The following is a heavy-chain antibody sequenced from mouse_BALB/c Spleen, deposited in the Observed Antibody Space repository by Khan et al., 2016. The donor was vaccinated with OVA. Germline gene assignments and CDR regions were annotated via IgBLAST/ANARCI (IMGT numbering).Heavy chain of an antibody. Sequence: QVQLKESGPGLVEPSQSLSITCTVSGFSLTSYGVPWVRQPPGKGLEWLGVIWAGGSTNYNSALMSRLSISKDNSKSQVFLKMNSLQTDNTVMYYCAGLEVIWGQGTTLTVSS. V-gene: IGHV2-9*02. CDR2: IWAGGST. CDR1: GFSLTSYG. CDR3: AGLEVI. J-gene: IGHJ2*01. D-gene: IGHD2-2*01.